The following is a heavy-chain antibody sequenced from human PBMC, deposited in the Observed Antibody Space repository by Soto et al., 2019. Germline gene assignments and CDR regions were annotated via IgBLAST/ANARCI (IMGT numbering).Heavy chain of an antibody. CDR1: GYTCTNYW. Sequence: GEALKISGKGSGYTCTNYWIGWVRQMPGKGLEGMGLIYPGDSDTKYNPSFQGQVTISADKSITTTYLQWSSLKASDTAIYYCAASIFYYGMDVWGQGT. J-gene: IGHJ6*02. CDR2: IYPGDSDT. CDR3: AASIFYYGMDV. V-gene: IGHV5-51*01.